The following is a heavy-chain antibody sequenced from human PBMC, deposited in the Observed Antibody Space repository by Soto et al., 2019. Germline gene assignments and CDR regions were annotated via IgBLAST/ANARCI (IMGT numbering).Heavy chain of an antibody. J-gene: IGHJ4*01. Sequence: SETLSLTCTVSGGSISSGGYYWNWIRQHPGKGLEWIGYIYYSGSTYYNPSLKSRVIISVDTSKNQFSLKLSSVTAADTAVYYCARNDYREFYFDYWGHGTLVTVSS. D-gene: IGHD4-17*01. V-gene: IGHV4-31*03. CDR3: ARNDYREFYFDY. CDR2: IYYSGST. CDR1: GGSISSGGYY.